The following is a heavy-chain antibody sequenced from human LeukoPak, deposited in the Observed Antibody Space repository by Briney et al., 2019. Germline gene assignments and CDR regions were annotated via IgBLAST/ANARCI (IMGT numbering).Heavy chain of an antibody. D-gene: IGHD3-3*01. CDR2: LKLDGSEK. Sequence: GGPLRLSCLAPGLILGKYWWSGFRKAPGRGLEWVANLKLDGSEKNYVDSVKGRFTISRDNTKNSLYLQMNSLRAEDTAVFYCARDQYDTWSRRGNFDSWGQGTLVIVSS. CDR1: GLILGKYW. J-gene: IGHJ4*02. V-gene: IGHV3-7*03. CDR3: ARDQYDTWSRRGNFDS.